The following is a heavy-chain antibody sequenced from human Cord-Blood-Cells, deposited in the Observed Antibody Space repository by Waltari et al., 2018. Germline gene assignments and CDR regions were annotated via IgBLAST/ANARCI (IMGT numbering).Heavy chain of an antibody. CDR2: IYYSGIT. V-gene: IGHV4-39*01. D-gene: IGHD7-27*01. CDR3: ARQTGNWFDP. J-gene: IGHJ5*02. CDR1: GGSISSSSYY. Sequence: QLQLQESGPGLVKPSETLSLTCTVSGGSISSSSYYWGWIRQPPGKGLEWLGSIYYSGITYYTPSLKSRVTISVDTSKNQFSLKLSSVTAADTAVYYCARQTGNWFDPWGQGTLVTVSS.